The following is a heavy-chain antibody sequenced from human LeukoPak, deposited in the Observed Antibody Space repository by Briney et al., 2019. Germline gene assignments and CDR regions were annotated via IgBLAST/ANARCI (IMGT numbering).Heavy chain of an antibody. CDR2: ISAYNGNT. V-gene: IGHV1-18*01. D-gene: IGHD6-19*01. J-gene: IGHJ4*02. Sequence: ASVKVSCKASGYTFTSYGISWVRQAPGQGLEWMGWISAYNGNTNYAQKPQGRVTMTTDTSTSTAYMELRSLRSDDTAVYYCARVIAVAGTRYFDYWGQGTLVTVSS. CDR3: ARVIAVAGTRYFDY. CDR1: GYTFTSYG.